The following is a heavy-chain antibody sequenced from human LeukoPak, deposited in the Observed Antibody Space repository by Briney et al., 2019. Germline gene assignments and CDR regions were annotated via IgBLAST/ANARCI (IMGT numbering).Heavy chain of an antibody. J-gene: IGHJ6*03. CDR3: ARLRSSWYSTRYYYYYMDV. Sequence: PSETLSLTCTVSGGSISSSNYYWGWIRQPPEKGLEWIGSIFYSGNTYYNPSLKSRVTTSVDTSKNQFSLKLSSVTAADTAVYYCARLRSSWYSTRYYYYYMDVWGKGTTVTISS. D-gene: IGHD6-13*01. CDR2: IFYSGNT. CDR1: GGSISSSNYY. V-gene: IGHV4-39*07.